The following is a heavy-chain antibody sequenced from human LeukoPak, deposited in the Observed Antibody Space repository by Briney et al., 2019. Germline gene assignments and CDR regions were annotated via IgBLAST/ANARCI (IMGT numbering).Heavy chain of an antibody. CDR1: GGSISSYY. J-gene: IGHJ4*02. Sequence: SETLSLTCTVSGGSISSYYWSWIRQPPGKGLEWIGYIYYGGSTNYNPSLKSRVTISVDTSKNQFSLKLSSVTAADTAEYYCAREPYGSGTFDYWGQGTLVTVSA. V-gene: IGHV4-59*01. D-gene: IGHD3-10*01. CDR3: AREPYGSGTFDY. CDR2: IYYGGST.